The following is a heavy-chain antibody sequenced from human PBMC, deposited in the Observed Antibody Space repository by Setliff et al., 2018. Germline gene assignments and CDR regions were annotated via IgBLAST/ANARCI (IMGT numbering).Heavy chain of an antibody. CDR3: TRDPTGSNFYNFQFYMDV. CDR1: GYPFTGYY. D-gene: IGHD1-1*01. Sequence: ASVQVSCKAFGYPFTGYYYNHWVRQAPGQGPEWMGWINPNTGAAKYAQQFQGRVTMTRDMSLRTVYLDLSGLTSDDTAVYYCTRDPTGSNFYNFQFYMDVWGKGTTVTVSS. V-gene: IGHV1-2*02. J-gene: IGHJ6*03. CDR2: INPNTGAA.